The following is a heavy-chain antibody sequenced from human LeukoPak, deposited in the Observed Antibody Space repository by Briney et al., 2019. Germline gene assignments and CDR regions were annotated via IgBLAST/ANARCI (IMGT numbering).Heavy chain of an antibody. V-gene: IGHV3-21*01. D-gene: IGHD3-10*01. CDR3: ASGELLVFVGDY. Sequence: GGSLRLSCAASGFTFSSYSMNWVRQAPGKGLEWVSSISSSSSYIYYADSVKGRFTISRDNAKNSLYLQMNSLRAEDTAVYYCASGELLVFVGDYWGQGTLVTVSS. CDR1: GFTFSSYS. J-gene: IGHJ4*02. CDR2: ISSSSSYI.